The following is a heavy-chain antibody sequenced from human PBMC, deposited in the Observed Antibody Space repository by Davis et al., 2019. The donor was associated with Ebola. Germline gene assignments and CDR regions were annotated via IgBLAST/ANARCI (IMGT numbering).Heavy chain of an antibody. D-gene: IGHD3-3*01. CDR1: RFTFSSYW. J-gene: IGHJ6*02. CDR3: ARKSTYYDFWSGYYTVYYGMDV. V-gene: IGHV3-7*01. CDR2: IKQDGSEK. Sequence: GESLKISCAASRFTFSSYWMSWVRQAPGKGLEWVANIKQDGSEKYYVDSVKGRFTISRDNAKNSLYLQMNSLRAEDTAVYYCARKSTYYDFWSGYYTVYYGMDVWGQGTTVTVSS.